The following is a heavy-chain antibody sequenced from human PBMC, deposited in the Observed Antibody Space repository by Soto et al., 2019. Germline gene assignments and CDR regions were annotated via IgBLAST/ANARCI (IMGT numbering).Heavy chain of an antibody. CDR1: GFSLSTSGVG. V-gene: IGHV2-5*02. J-gene: IGHJ4*02. Sequence: QNTLKESGPTLVKPTQTLTLTCTFSGFSLSTSGVGVGWIRQPPGKALEWLALIYWDDDKRYSPSLKSRLTITKDTSKNQVVLTMTNMDPVDTAPYYCAHRPSYCSGGSGYSGFDYWGQGTLVTVSS. CDR3: AHRPSYCSGGSGYSGFDY. CDR2: IYWDDDK. D-gene: IGHD2-15*01.